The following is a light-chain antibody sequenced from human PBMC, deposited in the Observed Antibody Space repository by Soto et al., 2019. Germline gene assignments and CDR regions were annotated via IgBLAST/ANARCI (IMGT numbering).Light chain of an antibody. J-gene: IGKJ1*01. CDR1: QNVSSN. CDR3: QQYNNWPWA. V-gene: IGKV3-15*01. CDR2: AAS. Sequence: EIVMTQSPATLSVSPGDRATLSCRASQNVSSNLAWYQQKPGQTPRLLIYAASTRATGIPAKVSGSGSGTEFTLTISSLQSEDFAVYYCQQYNNWPWAFGQGTKVDIK.